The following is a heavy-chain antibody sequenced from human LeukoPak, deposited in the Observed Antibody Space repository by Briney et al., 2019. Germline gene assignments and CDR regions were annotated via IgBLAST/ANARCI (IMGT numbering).Heavy chain of an antibody. Sequence: PSETLSLTCTVSGGSISSYYWSWIRQPPGKGLEWIGYIYYSGSTNYNPSLKSRVTISVDTSKNQFSLKLSSVTAADTAVYYCAREFYYDCSGFGYWGQGTLVTVSS. J-gene: IGHJ4*02. D-gene: IGHD3-22*01. CDR3: AREFYYDCSGFGY. V-gene: IGHV4-59*01. CDR1: GGSISSYY. CDR2: IYYSGST.